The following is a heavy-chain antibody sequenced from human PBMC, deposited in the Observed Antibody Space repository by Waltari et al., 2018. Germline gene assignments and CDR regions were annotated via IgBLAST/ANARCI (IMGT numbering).Heavy chain of an antibody. D-gene: IGHD3-16*01. CDR1: GGSFSGYY. Sequence: QVQLQQWGAGLLKPSETLSLTCAVYGGSFSGYYWSWIRQPPVKGLEWIGEIKHSGSTNYNPSLKSRVTISVDTSKNQFSLKLSSVTAADTAVYYCARKNYDYVWGSRDYGMDVWGQGTTVTVSS. J-gene: IGHJ6*02. CDR2: IKHSGST. CDR3: ARKNYDYVWGSRDYGMDV. V-gene: IGHV4-34*01.